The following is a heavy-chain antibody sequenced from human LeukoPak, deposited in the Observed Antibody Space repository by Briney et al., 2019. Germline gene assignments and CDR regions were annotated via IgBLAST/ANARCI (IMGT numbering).Heavy chain of an antibody. CDR2: ISSSGSTI. Sequence: GGSLRLSCAASGFTFSSYEMNWVRQAPGKGLEWVSYISSSGSTIYYADSVKGRFTISRDNAKNSMYLQMNSLRAEDTAVYYCARDCGGGSCYGPYDAFDIWGQGTMVTVSS. D-gene: IGHD2-15*01. CDR1: GFTFSSYE. CDR3: ARDCGGGSCYGPYDAFDI. V-gene: IGHV3-48*03. J-gene: IGHJ3*02.